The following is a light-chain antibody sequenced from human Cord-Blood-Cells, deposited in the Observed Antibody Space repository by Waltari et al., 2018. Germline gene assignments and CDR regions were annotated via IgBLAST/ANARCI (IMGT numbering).Light chain of an antibody. CDR1: QSISSW. J-gene: IGKJ4*01. CDR2: KAS. CDR3: QQYNSYRLT. Sequence: DIQMTQSPSTLSASVGVRVTITCRASQSISSWLAWYQQKPGKAPKLLIYKASSLESGVPSRFSGSGSGTEFTLTISSLQPDDFATYYCQQYNSYRLTFGGGTKVEIK. V-gene: IGKV1-5*03.